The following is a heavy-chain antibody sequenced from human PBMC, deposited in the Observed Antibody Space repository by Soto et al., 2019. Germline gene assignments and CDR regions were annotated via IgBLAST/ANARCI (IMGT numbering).Heavy chain of an antibody. J-gene: IGHJ6*02. D-gene: IGHD2-2*01. Sequence: GESLKISCQGSADSFNDYWIGWVRQMPGKGLEWMGIIYPGDSDTTYSPSFQGQVTISADKSISTAYLQWSSLKASDTAIYFCARRGDCISATWVGNNYHYYAMDVWGQGTMVTVSS. CDR3: ARRGDCISATWVGNNYHYYAMDV. V-gene: IGHV5-51*01. CDR2: IYPGDSDT. CDR1: ADSFNDYW.